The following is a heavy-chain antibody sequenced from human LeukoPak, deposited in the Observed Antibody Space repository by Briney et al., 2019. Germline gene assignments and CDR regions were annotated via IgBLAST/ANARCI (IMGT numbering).Heavy chain of an antibody. J-gene: IGHJ6*03. Sequence: SETLSLTCAVSGGSISSSNWWSWIRQPPGKGLEWIGYIYYSGSTNYNPSLKSRVTMSVDTSKNQFSLKLSSVTAADTAVYYCAREMRGYSGYDHQYYYYYYMDVWGKGTTVTVPS. CDR1: GGSISSSNW. D-gene: IGHD5-12*01. CDR2: IYYSGST. V-gene: IGHV4-61*01. CDR3: AREMRGYSGYDHQYYYYYYMDV.